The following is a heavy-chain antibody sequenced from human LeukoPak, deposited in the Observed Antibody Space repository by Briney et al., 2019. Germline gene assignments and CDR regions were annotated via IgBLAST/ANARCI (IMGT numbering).Heavy chain of an antibody. V-gene: IGHV3-23*01. CDR3: ARYSSDYFDY. CDR2: ISGSGGST. D-gene: IGHD6-19*01. CDR1: GFTFRSYA. Sequence: GGSLRLSCAASGFTFRSYAMSWVRQAPGKGLEWVSAISGSGGSTYYADSVKGRFTISRDNSKNALYLQMNSLRAEDTAVYYCARYSSDYFDYWGQGTLVTVSS. J-gene: IGHJ4*02.